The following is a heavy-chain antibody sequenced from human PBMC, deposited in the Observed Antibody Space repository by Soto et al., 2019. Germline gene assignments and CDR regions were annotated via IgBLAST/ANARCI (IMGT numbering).Heavy chain of an antibody. D-gene: IGHD3-10*01. Sequence: SETLSLTCTVSGDSFSSGGYYWSWIRQHPGKGLEWIGYIYYSGSTYYNPSLKSRVTISVDTSKNQFSLKLSSVTAADTAVYYCARDRSREGSGSYSIYMDVWGKGTTVTVSS. CDR2: IYYSGST. J-gene: IGHJ6*03. CDR3: ARDRSREGSGSYSIYMDV. CDR1: GDSFSSGGYY. V-gene: IGHV4-31*03.